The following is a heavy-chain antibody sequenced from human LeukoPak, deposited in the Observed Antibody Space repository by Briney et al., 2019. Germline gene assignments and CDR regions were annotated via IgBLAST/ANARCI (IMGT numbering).Heavy chain of an antibody. V-gene: IGHV3-66*04. Sequence: GGSLRLSCAASGFIVSSNHINWVRQTPAKGLEWVSITYSGDTTYYADSVKGRFTISRDNSKNTLYLQMNSLRVEDTAVYYCARHGSITMVRGRLRYFYMDVWGKGTTVTISS. CDR1: GFIVSSNH. CDR2: TYSGDTT. J-gene: IGHJ6*03. CDR3: ARHGSITMVRGRLRYFYMDV. D-gene: IGHD3-10*01.